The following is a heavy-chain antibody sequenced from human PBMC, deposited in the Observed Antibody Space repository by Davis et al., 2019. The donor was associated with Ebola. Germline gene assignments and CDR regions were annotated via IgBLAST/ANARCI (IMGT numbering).Heavy chain of an antibody. CDR1: GFTFSSYW. V-gene: IGHV3-7*03. D-gene: IGHD4-17*01. CDR2: IKQDGSEK. Sequence: PGGSLRLSCAASGFTFSSYWMSWVRQAPGKGLEWVANIKQDGSEKYYVDSVKGRFTISRDNAKNSLYLQMNSLRAEDTALYYCAKGFTVTTRYGMDVWGQGTTVTVSS. J-gene: IGHJ6*02. CDR3: AKGFTVTTRYGMDV.